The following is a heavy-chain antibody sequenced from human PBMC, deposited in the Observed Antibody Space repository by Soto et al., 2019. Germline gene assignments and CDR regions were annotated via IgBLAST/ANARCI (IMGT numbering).Heavy chain of an antibody. V-gene: IGHV4-34*01. J-gene: IGHJ3*02. CDR2: INHSGST. D-gene: IGHD3-22*01. CDR1: GGSFSGYY. CDR3: ARARHYYDSSGPLGAFDI. Sequence: KTSETLSLTCAVYGGSFSGYYWSWIRQPPGKGLEWIGEINHSGSTNYNPSLKSRVTISVDTSKNQFSLKLSSVTAADTAVYYCARARHYYDSSGPLGAFDIWGQGTMVTVSS.